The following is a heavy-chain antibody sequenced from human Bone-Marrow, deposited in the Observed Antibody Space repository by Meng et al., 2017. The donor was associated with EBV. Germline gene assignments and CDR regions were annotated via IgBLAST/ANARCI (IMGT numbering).Heavy chain of an antibody. CDR1: GDIFTNLA. CDR3: ARDGIAVPGGSNWFDP. CDR2: FLPILGAA. D-gene: IGHD6-19*01. Sequence: QWQLVQAGAEVKEPGSSVKVSCKASGDIFTNLAFTWVRQVPGKGLEWMGGFLPILGAANYAQKFQGRLTITADKSTTTAFMELRSLRVDDTAVYFCARDGIAVPGGSNWFDPWGQGTLVTVSS. V-gene: IGHV1-69*06. J-gene: IGHJ5*02.